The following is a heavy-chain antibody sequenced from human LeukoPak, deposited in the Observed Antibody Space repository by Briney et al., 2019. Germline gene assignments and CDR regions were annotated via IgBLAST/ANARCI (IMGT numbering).Heavy chain of an antibody. CDR2: ISGGGGST. J-gene: IGHJ4*02. D-gene: IGHD3-22*01. CDR1: GFTFSSSA. Sequence: GGSLRLSCAASGFTFSSSAMSWVRQAPGKGLEWVSAISGGGGSTYYADSVKGRFTISRDNSKNTLYLQMSSLRAEDTAVYYCAKDRPGYYDSSGYHRNWGQGTLVTVSS. V-gene: IGHV3-23*01. CDR3: AKDRPGYYDSSGYHRN.